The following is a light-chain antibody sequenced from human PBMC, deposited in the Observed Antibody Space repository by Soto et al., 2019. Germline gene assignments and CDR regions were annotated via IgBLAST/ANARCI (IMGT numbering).Light chain of an antibody. CDR1: QCFSSI. J-gene: IGKJ3*01. CDR2: GAS. V-gene: IGKV3-15*01. CDR3: QQYNNWRGVT. Sequence: EIVMTQSPATLSVSPGERATLSCRASQCFSSILAWYQQKPGQAPRLLIYGASTRATGIPARFSGSGSGTEFTLTISSLQSEDFAVYYCQQYNNWRGVTFGPGTKVDIK.